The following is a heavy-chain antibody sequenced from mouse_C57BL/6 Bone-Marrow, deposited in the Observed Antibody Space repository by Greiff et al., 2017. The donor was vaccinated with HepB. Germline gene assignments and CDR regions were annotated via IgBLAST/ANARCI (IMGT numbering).Heavy chain of an antibody. D-gene: IGHD1-1*01. Sequence: VQLQQPGAELVRPGSSVKLSCKASGYTFTSYWMHWVKQRPIQGLEWIGNIDPSDSETHYNQKFKDKATLTVDKSSSTAYMQLSSLTSEDSAVYYCARGAYYYGKYWGQGTSVTVSS. CDR3: ARGAYYYGKY. CDR2: IDPSDSET. V-gene: IGHV1-52*01. CDR1: GYTFTSYW. J-gene: IGHJ4*01.